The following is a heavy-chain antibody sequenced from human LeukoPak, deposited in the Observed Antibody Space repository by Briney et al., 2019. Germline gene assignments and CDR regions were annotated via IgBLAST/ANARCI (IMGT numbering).Heavy chain of an antibody. D-gene: IGHD3-3*02. V-gene: IGHV4-59*08. J-gene: IGHJ6*02. CDR1: GGSINNSY. CDR2: IYSSGST. CDR3: ARHLALGYGMDV. Sequence: SETLSLTCTVSGGSINNSYWGWIRQPPGKGLEWIGYIYSSGSTYYNPSLKSRVFILVDTSKNQFSLTVNSVTAADTAIYYCARHLALGYGMDVWGQGTTVTVSS.